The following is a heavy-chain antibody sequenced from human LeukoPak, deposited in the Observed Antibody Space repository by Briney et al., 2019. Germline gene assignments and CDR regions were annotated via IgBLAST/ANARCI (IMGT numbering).Heavy chain of an antibody. V-gene: IGHV3-48*04. CDR3: ARDYDWGFDY. CDR2: ISSTGAI. D-gene: IGHD7-27*01. Sequence: GGSLRLSCAASGFTFSSYSMNWVRQAPGRGLEWVSYISSTGAIHYADSVKGRFTISRDNAKNSLYLEMNTLRAEDTAVYYCARDYDWGFDYWGQGTLVTVSS. CDR1: GFTFSSYS. J-gene: IGHJ4*02.